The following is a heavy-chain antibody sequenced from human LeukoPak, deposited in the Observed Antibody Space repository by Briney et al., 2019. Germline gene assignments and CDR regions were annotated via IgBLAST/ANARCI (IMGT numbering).Heavy chain of an antibody. CDR3: AKDRESSGWAPDLFDY. D-gene: IGHD6-19*01. Sequence: GGSLRLSCAASGFTFSSYAMAWVRQAPGKGLAWVSSISATGGSKSYADSVKAGISISRDNSKNTLYLQMNSLRTEDTAVYYCAKDRESSGWAPDLFDYWGQGTLVTVSS. CDR1: GFTFSSYA. V-gene: IGHV3-23*01. J-gene: IGHJ4*02. CDR2: ISATGGSK.